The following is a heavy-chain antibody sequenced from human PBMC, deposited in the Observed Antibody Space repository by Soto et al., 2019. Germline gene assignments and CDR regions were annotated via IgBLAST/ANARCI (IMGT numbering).Heavy chain of an antibody. CDR2: ISYDGSNK. CDR1: GFTFSSYA. J-gene: IGHJ5*02. Sequence: PGGSLRLSCAASGFTFSSYAMHWVRQAPGKGLEWVAVISYDGSNKYYADSVKGRFTISRDNSKNMLYLQMNSLRAEDTAVYYCARNWWFDPWGQGTLVTVSS. V-gene: IGHV3-30-3*01. CDR3: ARNWWFDP.